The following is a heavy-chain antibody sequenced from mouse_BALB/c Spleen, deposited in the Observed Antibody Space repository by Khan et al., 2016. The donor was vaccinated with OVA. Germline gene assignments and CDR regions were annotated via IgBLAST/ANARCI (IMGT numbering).Heavy chain of an antibody. D-gene: IGHD2-3*01. CDR2: IAPANGDT. CDR1: GFNIKDTY. J-gene: IGHJ1*01. V-gene: IGHV14-3*02. CDR3: AHPSYDPRFFEV. Sequence: EVQLQQSGAELVKPGASVRLSCTASGFNIKDTYIHWVKQRPEQGLEWIGRIAPANGDTKYDPKFQDKATITSDTSSNTSYLQLRSLTSEETAVYYWAHPSYDPRFFEVWGAGTTVTGSS.